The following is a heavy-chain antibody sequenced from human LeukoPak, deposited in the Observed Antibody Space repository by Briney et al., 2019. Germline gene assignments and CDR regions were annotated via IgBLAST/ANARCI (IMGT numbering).Heavy chain of an antibody. CDR3: ARDTSGFGRFDT. D-gene: IGHD3-22*01. CDR1: GFTFSSYA. Sequence: GRSLRLSCAASGFTFSSYAMHWVRQAPGKGLEWVAVISYDGSNKYYADSVKGRFTISRDNANNSLYLQMNSLRAEDTAVYYCARDTSGFGRFDTWGQGTLVTVSS. V-gene: IGHV3-30-3*01. J-gene: IGHJ5*02. CDR2: ISYDGSNK.